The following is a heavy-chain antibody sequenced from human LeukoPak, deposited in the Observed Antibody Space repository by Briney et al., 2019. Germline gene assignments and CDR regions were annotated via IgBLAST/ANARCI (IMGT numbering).Heavy chain of an antibody. J-gene: IGHJ4*02. CDR2: IRYDGRIK. CDR1: GFTFSSYG. D-gene: IGHD5-18*01. CDR3: ARETGYAYGRAPLDY. Sequence: PGGSLRLSCAASGFTFSSYGMHWVRQAPGKGLEWVAFIRYDGRIKYYADSVKGRFSISRDNSKNTLYLQMNSLRSDDTAVYYCARETGYAYGRAPLDYWGQGTLVTVSS. V-gene: IGHV3-30*02.